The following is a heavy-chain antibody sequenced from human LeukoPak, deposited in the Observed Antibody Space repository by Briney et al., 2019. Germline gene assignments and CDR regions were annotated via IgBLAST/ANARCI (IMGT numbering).Heavy chain of an antibody. Sequence: SETLSLTCAVSGVSFNNYYWSWVRQTPGKGLEWIGEINHSGYTNDSPSLKSGVTLSIDTSRKQFSLNLRSVTLADTGIYYCTRMTTGHDYWGQRTLVTVSS. CDR3: TRMTTGHDY. CDR1: GVSFNNYY. D-gene: IGHD4-17*01. J-gene: IGHJ4*02. CDR2: INHSGYT. V-gene: IGHV4-34*01.